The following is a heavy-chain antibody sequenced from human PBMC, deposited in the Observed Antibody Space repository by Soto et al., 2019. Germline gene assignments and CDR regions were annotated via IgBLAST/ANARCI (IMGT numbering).Heavy chain of an antibody. V-gene: IGHV3-23*01. CDR3: ANSGWYNPDGYFQH. J-gene: IGHJ1*01. CDR1: GFTFSSYA. D-gene: IGHD6-19*01. CDR2: ISGSGGST. Sequence: EVQLLESGGDLVQPGGSLRLSCAASGFTFSSYAMSWVRQAPGKGLEWVSGISGSGGSTYSADSVKGRFTISRDNSKNTLYLQMNSLRAEDTAVYYCANSGWYNPDGYFQHWGQGTLVTVST.